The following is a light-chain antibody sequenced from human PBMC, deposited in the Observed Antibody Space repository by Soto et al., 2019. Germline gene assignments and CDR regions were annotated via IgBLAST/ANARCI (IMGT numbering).Light chain of an antibody. J-gene: IGKJ1*01. Sequence: DIQMTQSPSTLSASVGDRVTITCRASQSISSWLAWYQLKPGKAPKLLIYKASTLESGVPSRFSGSGSGTEFTLTIISLRPDDFATYYFHQYKGYSWTFGQGTKVEL. CDR3: HQYKGYSWT. CDR2: KAS. V-gene: IGKV1-5*03. CDR1: QSISSW.